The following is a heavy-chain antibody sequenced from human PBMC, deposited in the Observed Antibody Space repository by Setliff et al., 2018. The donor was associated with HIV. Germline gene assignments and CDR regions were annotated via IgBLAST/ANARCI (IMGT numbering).Heavy chain of an antibody. V-gene: IGHV4-34*01. CDR3: ARGLDSAKIHY. J-gene: IGHJ4*02. Sequence: LSLTCAVYGGTFSGHYWSWIRQPPGQGLDWIGEIHPSGNTYYNPSLQSRVTISVDTSKNQFSLNLSSVTAADTAVYYCARGLDSAKIHYWGQGTLVTV. D-gene: IGHD6-25*01. CDR2: IHPSGNT. CDR1: GGTFSGHY.